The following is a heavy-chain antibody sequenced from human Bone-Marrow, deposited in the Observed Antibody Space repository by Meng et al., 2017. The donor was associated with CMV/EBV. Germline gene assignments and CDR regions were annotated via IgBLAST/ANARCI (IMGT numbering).Heavy chain of an antibody. Sequence: GGSLRLSCAASGFTFSSYSMNWVRQAPGKGLEWVSSISSSSSYIYYADPVKGRFTISRDNAKNSLYLQMNSLRAEDTAVYYCARDPGSSWYTYYYYGMDVWGQGPRVTVSS. CDR3: ARDPGSSWYTYYYYGMDV. CDR2: ISSSSSYI. CDR1: GFTFSSYS. D-gene: IGHD6-13*01. V-gene: IGHV3-21*01. J-gene: IGHJ6*02.